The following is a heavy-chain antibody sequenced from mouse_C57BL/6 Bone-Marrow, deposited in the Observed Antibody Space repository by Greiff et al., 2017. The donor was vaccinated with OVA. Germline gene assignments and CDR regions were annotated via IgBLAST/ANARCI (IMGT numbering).Heavy chain of an antibody. V-gene: IGHV1-9*01. CDR2: ILPGSGST. Sequence: QVQLQQSGAELMKPGASVKLSCKATGYTFTGYWIEWVKQRPGHGLEWIGEILPGSGSTNYNEKFKGKATFTADTSSNTAYMQLSSLTTEDSAIYYCASPHYDYDELAYWGQGTLVTVSA. D-gene: IGHD2-4*01. CDR3: ASPHYDYDELAY. CDR1: GYTFTGYW. J-gene: IGHJ3*01.